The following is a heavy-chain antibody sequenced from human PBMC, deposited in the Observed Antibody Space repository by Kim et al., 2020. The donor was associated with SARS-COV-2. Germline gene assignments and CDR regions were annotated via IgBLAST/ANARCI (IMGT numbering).Heavy chain of an antibody. V-gene: IGHV3-9*01. CDR3: AKDDYYYYGMDV. Sequence: GGSLRLSCAASGFTFDDYAMHWVRQAPGKGLEWVSGISWNSGSIGYADSVKGRFTISRDNAKNSLYLQMNSLRAEDTALYYCAKDDYYYYGMDVWGQGTTVTVSS. CDR1: GFTFDDYA. J-gene: IGHJ6*02. CDR2: ISWNSGSI.